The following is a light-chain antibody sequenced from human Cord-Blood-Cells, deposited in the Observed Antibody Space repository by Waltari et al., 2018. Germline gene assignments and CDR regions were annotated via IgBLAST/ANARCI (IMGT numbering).Light chain of an antibody. CDR3: QSADSSGTYV. V-gene: IGLV3-25*02. J-gene: IGLJ1*01. CDR2: KDS. Sequence: SYELTQPPSVSVSPGQTARITCSGDALPKQYAYWYQQKPGQAPVLVIYKDSERPSGIPERFSGSSSGTTVTLTISGVQAEDEADYYGQSADSSGTYVFGTGTKVTV. CDR1: ALPKQY.